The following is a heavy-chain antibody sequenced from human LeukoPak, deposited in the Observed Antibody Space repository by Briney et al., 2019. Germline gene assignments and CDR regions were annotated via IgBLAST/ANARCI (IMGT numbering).Heavy chain of an antibody. Sequence: SETLSLTCTVSSDSISDYYWGWIRQPPGKGLEWIGYISYSGGVSYSPSLKPPVTISLDTSKNQVSLKLSSVTAADTAIYYCVRVHYSSGSLSSWFDPWGRGNLVTVSS. D-gene: IGHD3-10*01. CDR2: ISYSGGV. J-gene: IGHJ5*02. CDR3: VRVHYSSGSLSSWFDP. V-gene: IGHV4-59*08. CDR1: SDSISDYY.